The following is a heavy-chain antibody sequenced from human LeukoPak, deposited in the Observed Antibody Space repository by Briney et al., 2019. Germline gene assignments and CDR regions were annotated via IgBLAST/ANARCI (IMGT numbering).Heavy chain of an antibody. V-gene: IGHV4-39*01. CDR3: ARPSHYGDYVYWYFDL. Sequence: PSETLSLTCTVSGGPISSSSYYWAWIRQPPGKGLEWIGSISYSGSTFYNPSLKSRVTISVDTSKNQFSLRLSSVTAADTAVYYCARPSHYGDYVYWYFDLRGRGTLVTVSS. CDR2: ISYSGST. J-gene: IGHJ2*01. D-gene: IGHD4-17*01. CDR1: GGPISSSSYY.